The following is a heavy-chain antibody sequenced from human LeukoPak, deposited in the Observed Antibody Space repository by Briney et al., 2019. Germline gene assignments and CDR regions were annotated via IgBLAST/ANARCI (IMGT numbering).Heavy chain of an antibody. CDR1: GFTVSSNY. D-gene: IGHD6-19*01. CDR2: IYSGGST. J-gene: IGHJ6*02. Sequence: GGSLRLSCAASGFTVSSNYMSWVRQAPGKGLEWVSVIYSGGSTYYADSVKGRFTISRDNAKNSLYLQMNSLRAEDTALYHCARAFYSSGWYDDGSMDVWGQGTTVTVSS. V-gene: IGHV3-53*01. CDR3: ARAFYSSGWYDDGSMDV.